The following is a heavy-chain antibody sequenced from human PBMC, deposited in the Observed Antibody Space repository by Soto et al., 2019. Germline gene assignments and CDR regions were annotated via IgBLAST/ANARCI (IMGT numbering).Heavy chain of an antibody. Sequence: QVQLVQSGAEVKKPGASVKVSCKTSGSTFITYEINWVRQATGQGLEWMGWMNPRNGNTGYAQKFQGRVALTRDTSTNTAYMELTNLTSKDTAVYYCARGDSFTSSWYWFDPWGQGTLVTVSS. CDR2: MNPRNGNT. D-gene: IGHD6-13*01. CDR3: ARGDSFTSSWYWFDP. CDR1: GSTFITYE. V-gene: IGHV1-8*01. J-gene: IGHJ5*02.